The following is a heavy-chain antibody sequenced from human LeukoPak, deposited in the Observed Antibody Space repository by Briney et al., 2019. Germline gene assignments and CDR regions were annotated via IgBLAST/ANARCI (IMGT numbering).Heavy chain of an antibody. J-gene: IGHJ4*02. CDR2: IKQDGSEK. D-gene: IGHD3-16*02. Sequence: GGSLRLTCAASGFTFSSYWMSWVRQAPGKGLEWVANIKQDGSEKYYVDSVKGRFTISRDNAKNSLYLQMNSLRAEDTAVYYCARAGDYDYVWGSYRYGYWGQGTLVTVSS. CDR3: ARAGDYDYVWGSYRYGY. CDR1: GFTFSSYW. V-gene: IGHV3-7*01.